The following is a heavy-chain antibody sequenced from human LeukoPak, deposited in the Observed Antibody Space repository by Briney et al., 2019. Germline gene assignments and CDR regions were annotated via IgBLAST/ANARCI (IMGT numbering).Heavy chain of an antibody. CDR2: IHYSGST. CDR3: AKSRSGTAWYFDL. CDR1: GGSISSYY. Sequence: NPSETLSLTCTVSGGSISSYYWSWIRQPPGKGLEWIGYIHYSGSTNYNPSLKSRVTISVDTSKNQFSLKLSSVTAADTAVYYCAKSRSGTAWYFDLWGRGTLVTVSS. D-gene: IGHD3-10*01. V-gene: IGHV4-59*01. J-gene: IGHJ2*01.